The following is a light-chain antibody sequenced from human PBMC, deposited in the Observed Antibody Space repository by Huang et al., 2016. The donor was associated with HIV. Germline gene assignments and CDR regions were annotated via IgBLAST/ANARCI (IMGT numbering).Light chain of an antibody. Sequence: EIVLTQSPASLALSPGERATLSCRASQSGRNYLAWYQQKPGHAPRLLIFDASNRATDIPARFSGSGSGTDFTLTISSLEPEYFAVYYCQQRYNWPLTFGGGTKVEIK. CDR3: QQRYNWPLT. CDR1: QSGRNY. J-gene: IGKJ4*01. V-gene: IGKV3-11*01. CDR2: DAS.